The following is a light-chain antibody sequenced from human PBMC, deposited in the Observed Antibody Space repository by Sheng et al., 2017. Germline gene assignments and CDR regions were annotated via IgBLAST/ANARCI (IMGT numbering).Light chain of an antibody. CDR2: GAS. J-gene: IGKJ2*01. Sequence: AIRMTQSPSSLSASTGDRVTITCRASQGVDIWLAWYQQKPGKAPELLIYGASILRSGVSSRFSGSASGTDSTLTISSLQAEDVAFYYCQQYYRPPMFTFGQGTKLEIK. V-gene: IGKV1-8*01. CDR3: QQYYRPPMFT. CDR1: QGVDIW.